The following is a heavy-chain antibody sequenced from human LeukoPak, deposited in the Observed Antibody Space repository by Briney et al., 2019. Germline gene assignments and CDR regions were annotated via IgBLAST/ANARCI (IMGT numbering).Heavy chain of an antibody. J-gene: IGHJ6*02. CDR2: INHSGST. CDR3: ASWRNYYYGMDV. D-gene: IGHD3-3*01. Sequence: PSETLSLTCAVYGGSFSGYYWSWIRQPPGKGLEWIGEINHSGSTNYNPSLKSRVTISVDTPKNQFSLKLSSVIAADTAVYYCASWRNYYYGMDVWGQGTTVTVSS. V-gene: IGHV4-34*01. CDR1: GGSFSGYY.